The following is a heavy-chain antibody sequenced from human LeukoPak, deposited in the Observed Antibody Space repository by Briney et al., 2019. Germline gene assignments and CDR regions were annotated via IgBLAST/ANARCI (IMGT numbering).Heavy chain of an antibody. CDR2: IYPGDSDI. J-gene: IGHJ3*02. D-gene: IGHD5-12*01. Sequence: GESLKISCKGSGYSFTSHWIGWVRQMPGKGLEWMGIIYPGDSDIRYSPSFEGQVTISADKSITTAYLQWSSLKASDTAMYYCARPGVKYSDYGSDVFDIWGQGTMVTVSS. V-gene: IGHV5-51*01. CDR1: GYSFTSHW. CDR3: ARPGVKYSDYGSDVFDI.